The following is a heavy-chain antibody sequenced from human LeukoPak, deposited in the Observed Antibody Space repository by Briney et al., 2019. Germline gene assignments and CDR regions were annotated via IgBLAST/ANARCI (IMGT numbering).Heavy chain of an antibody. J-gene: IGHJ4*02. D-gene: IGHD5-12*01. V-gene: IGHV5-51*01. Sequence: GESLKISCKGSGYSFTTYWIGWVRQMPGKDLEWMGIIYPGDSDTRYSPSFQGHVTISADKSINTAYLQWSSLKASDTAMYYCARREATTLFFDYWGQGTLVTVSS. CDR3: ARREATTLFFDY. CDR1: GYSFTTYW. CDR2: IYPGDSDT.